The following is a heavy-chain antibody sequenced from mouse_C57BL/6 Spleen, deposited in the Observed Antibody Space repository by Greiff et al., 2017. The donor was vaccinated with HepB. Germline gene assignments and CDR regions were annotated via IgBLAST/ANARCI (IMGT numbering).Heavy chain of an antibody. CDR3: ASIITTVVANAMDY. Sequence: QVQLQQPGAELVMPGASVKLSCKASGYTFTSYWMHWVKQRPGQGLEWIGEIDPSDSYTNYNQKFKGKSTLTVDKSSSTAYMQLSSLTSEDSAVYYCASIITTVVANAMDYWGQGTSVTVSS. J-gene: IGHJ4*01. CDR2: IDPSDSYT. D-gene: IGHD1-1*01. V-gene: IGHV1-69*01. CDR1: GYTFTSYW.